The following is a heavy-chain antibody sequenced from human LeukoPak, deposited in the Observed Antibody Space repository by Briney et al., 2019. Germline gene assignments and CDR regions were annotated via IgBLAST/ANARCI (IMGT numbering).Heavy chain of an antibody. CDR3: ARGTSSWYEGYFDY. D-gene: IGHD6-13*01. CDR1: GGSISTYY. Sequence: SETLSLTCTVSGGSISTYYWSWIRQPPGKGLEWIGYIYISGSTNYDPSLKSRVTISLDTSKNQFSLKLSSVTAADTAVYYCARGTSSWYEGYFDYWGQGALVTVSS. CDR2: IYISGST. J-gene: IGHJ4*02. V-gene: IGHV4-4*08.